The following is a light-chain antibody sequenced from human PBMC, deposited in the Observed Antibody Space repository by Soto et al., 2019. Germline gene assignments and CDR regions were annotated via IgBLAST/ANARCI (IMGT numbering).Light chain of an antibody. Sequence: QSALTQPPSASGSPGQSVTISCTGTSSDVGAYDYVSWFQQRPGKAPKLLIYEVSKRPSGVPDRFSGSKSDNTASLTVSGLQAEDEADYYCSSYAVSITVDVFGTGTKVTVL. CDR2: EVS. CDR1: SSDVGAYDY. J-gene: IGLJ1*01. CDR3: SSYAVSITVDV. V-gene: IGLV2-8*01.